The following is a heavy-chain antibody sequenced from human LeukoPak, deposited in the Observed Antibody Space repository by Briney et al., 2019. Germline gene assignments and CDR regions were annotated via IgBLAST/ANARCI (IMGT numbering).Heavy chain of an antibody. V-gene: IGHV4-59*01. D-gene: IGHD2-15*01. J-gene: IGHJ3*02. CDR1: GDSISTYY. Sequence: SETLSLTCTVSGDSISTYYWSWIRQPPGKGLEWIGYIYYRVTSDYNPSLKSRVTISVDTSKNQFSLKLSSVTAADTAVYYCAGCSGGSCYSRAFDIWGQGTMVTVSS. CDR3: AGCSGGSCYSRAFDI. CDR2: IYYRVTS.